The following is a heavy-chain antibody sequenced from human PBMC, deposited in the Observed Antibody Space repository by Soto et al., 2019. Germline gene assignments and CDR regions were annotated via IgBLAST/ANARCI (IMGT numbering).Heavy chain of an antibody. CDR2: ISWNSDSI. CDR3: AKVQGHISSTYYYYAMDV. CDR1: GFTFDDYA. Sequence: GGSLRLSCAASGFTFDDYAMHWVRQPPGKGLEWVSGISWNSDSIGYADSVEGRFTISRDNAKNSLYLQMDSLRAEDTALYYCAKVQGHISSTYYYYAMDVWGQGTTVTVSS. V-gene: IGHV3-9*01. J-gene: IGHJ6*02.